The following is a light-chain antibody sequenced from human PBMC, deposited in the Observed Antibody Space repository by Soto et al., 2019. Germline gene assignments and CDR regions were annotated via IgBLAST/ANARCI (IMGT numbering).Light chain of an antibody. CDR2: GAS. Sequence: EIVLTQSPGTLSWSPGERATLSCRASQSVSSSYLAWYQQKPGQAPSLLIYGASSRATGIPDRFSGSGSGTDFTLTISRLEPADFAVYYCQQYDSSPCTFGPGTKVDIK. J-gene: IGKJ3*01. CDR1: QSVSSSY. CDR3: QQYDSSPCT. V-gene: IGKV3-20*01.